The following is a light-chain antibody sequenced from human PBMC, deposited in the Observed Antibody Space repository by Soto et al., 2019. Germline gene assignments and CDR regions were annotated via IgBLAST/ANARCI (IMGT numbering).Light chain of an antibody. CDR3: SSYAGSSNV. V-gene: IGLV2-8*01. CDR2: EVN. CDR1: XXDVXXXXX. Sequence: QSALTQPXXASXXXXXSXXXXXXXXXXDVXXXXXXSXXQQHXXXXXXXMXYEVNKRPSGVPDXFSGSQSGNTASLTVSGLQAEDEADYYCSSYAGSSNVFGTGTKLTVL. J-gene: IGLJ1*01.